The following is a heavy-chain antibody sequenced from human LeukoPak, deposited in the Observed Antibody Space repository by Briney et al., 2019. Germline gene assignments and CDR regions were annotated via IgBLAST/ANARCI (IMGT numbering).Heavy chain of an antibody. Sequence: GGSLRLSCGVSGFTFRNYWMSWARQAPGKGLEWVASIKEDGREKYYVDSVRGRFTISRDDAKNSLYLQMNSLRVEDTALYYCVREREATVLPRIFDVWGQGTLVTVSS. D-gene: IGHD4-11*01. CDR1: GFTFRNYW. J-gene: IGHJ4*02. CDR2: IKEDGREK. V-gene: IGHV3-7*01. CDR3: VREREATVLPRIFDV.